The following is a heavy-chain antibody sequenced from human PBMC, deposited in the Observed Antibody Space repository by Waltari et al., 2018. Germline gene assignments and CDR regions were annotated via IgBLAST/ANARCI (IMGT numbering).Heavy chain of an antibody. D-gene: IGHD4-4*01. Sequence: QVQLVQSGAEVKKPGSSVKVSCKASGGTFSSYAISWVRQAPGQWLEWMGGIIPILGTSNYAQEFQGRVTITTDESTSTAYMELSSLRSEDTAVYYCARDVGGLQSFDWFDPWGQGTLVTVSS. CDR2: IIPILGTS. CDR1: GGTFSSYA. V-gene: IGHV1-69*05. J-gene: IGHJ5*02. CDR3: ARDVGGLQSFDWFDP.